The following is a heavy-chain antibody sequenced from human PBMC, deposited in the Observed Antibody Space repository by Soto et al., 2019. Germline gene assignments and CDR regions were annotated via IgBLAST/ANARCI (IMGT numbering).Heavy chain of an antibody. CDR2: ISGSGGST. Sequence: GGSLRLSCAASGFTFSSYAMSWVRQAPGKGLEWVSAISGSGGSTYYADSVKGRFTISRDNSKNTLYLQMNSLRAEDTAVYYCAKSIAEDPDFWSGYFYGWGQGTLVTVSS. CDR1: GFTFSSYA. CDR3: AKSIAEDPDFWSGYFYG. J-gene: IGHJ4*02. V-gene: IGHV3-23*01. D-gene: IGHD3-3*01.